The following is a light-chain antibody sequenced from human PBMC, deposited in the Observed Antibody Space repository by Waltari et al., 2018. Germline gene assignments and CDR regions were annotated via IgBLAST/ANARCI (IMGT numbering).Light chain of an antibody. CDR3: CSYAGTRV. Sequence: QSALTQPASVSGSPGQSITISCPATSRALGTYPLVSWYQQHPGKPPKLILYEGTKRPSGVSNRFSGSKSGNTASLTISGLQAEDEADYYCCSYAGTRVFGGGTKLTVL. CDR2: EGT. J-gene: IGLJ3*02. V-gene: IGLV2-23*01. CDR1: SRALGTYPL.